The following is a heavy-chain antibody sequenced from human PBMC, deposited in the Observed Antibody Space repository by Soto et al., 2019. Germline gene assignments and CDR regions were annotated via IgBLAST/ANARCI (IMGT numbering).Heavy chain of an antibody. D-gene: IGHD3-10*01. V-gene: IGHV3-7*03. Sequence: GGSLRLSCAASGFTFSSYWMSWVRQAPGKGLEWVANIKQDGSEKYYVDSVKGRFTISRDNAKNSLYLQMNSLRAEDTAVYYCAARAYYYGSGSYYNGGAVDYWGQGTLVTVSS. CDR1: GFTFSSYW. CDR3: AARAYYYGSGSYYNGGAVDY. CDR2: IKQDGSEK. J-gene: IGHJ4*02.